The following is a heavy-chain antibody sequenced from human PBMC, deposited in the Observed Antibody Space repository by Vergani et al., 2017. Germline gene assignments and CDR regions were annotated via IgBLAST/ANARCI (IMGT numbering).Heavy chain of an antibody. J-gene: IGHJ4*02. V-gene: IGHV4-30-4*01. D-gene: IGHD3-9*01. CDR2: IYYSGST. CDR1: GGSISSGDYY. Sequence: QVQLQESGPGLVKPSQTLSLTCTVSGGSISSGDYYWSWIRQPPGKGLEWIGYIYYSGSTYYNPSLKSRVTISVDTSKNQSSRTLSSVTAADTAVYYCARAHLRYFDWFPLDYWGQGTLVTVSS. CDR3: ARAHLRYFDWFPLDY.